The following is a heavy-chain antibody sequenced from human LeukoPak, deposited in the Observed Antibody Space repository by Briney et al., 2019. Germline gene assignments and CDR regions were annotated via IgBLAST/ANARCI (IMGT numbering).Heavy chain of an antibody. D-gene: IGHD2-2*01. J-gene: IGHJ4*02. V-gene: IGHV3-49*04. CDR2: ITTSAHGGTT. CDR1: GLIFTDYV. Sequence: GGSLRLSCTASGLIFTDYVINWVRQTPGKGLEWVGFITTSAHGGTTKYAASVQGRFTISRDDSKSVAYLQMNSLKSEDTAVYYCIRGSTSWGQGTLVTVSS. CDR3: IRGSTS.